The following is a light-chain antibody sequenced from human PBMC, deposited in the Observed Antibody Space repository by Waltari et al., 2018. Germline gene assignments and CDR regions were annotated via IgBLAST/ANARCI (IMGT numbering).Light chain of an antibody. CDR2: YDD. Sequence: QSVLTQPPSVSGAPRQRVTISCSGSSSNIGPTPVNCYQQLPGKPPKLLIYYDDLLSSGVSDRFSGSKSGTSASLAIAGLQSEDEAHYYCAAWDASLSSWLFGGGTKLTVL. J-gene: IGLJ3*02. V-gene: IGLV1-36*01. CDR1: SSNIGPTP. CDR3: AAWDASLSSWL.